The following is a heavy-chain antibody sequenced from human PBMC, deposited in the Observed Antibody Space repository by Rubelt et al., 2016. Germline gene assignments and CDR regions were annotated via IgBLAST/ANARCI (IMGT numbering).Heavy chain of an antibody. J-gene: IGHJ5*02. CDR2: INTDGSST. D-gene: IGHD6-19*01. CDR1: GFTFSNYP. V-gene: IGHV3-74*01. CDR3: ARGTFSSGWLS. Sequence: GGGLVQPGGSLRLSCAASGFTFSNYPMHWVRHAPGKGPVWVSRINTDGSSTNYADSVKGRFTISRDNAKNTLYLQMNSLRAEDTAVYYCARGTFSSGWLSWGQGTLVTVSS.